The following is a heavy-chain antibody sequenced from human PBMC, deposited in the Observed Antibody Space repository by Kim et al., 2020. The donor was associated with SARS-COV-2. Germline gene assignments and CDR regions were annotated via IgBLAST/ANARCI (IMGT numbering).Heavy chain of an antibody. J-gene: IGHJ6*02. D-gene: IGHD6-19*01. CDR3: VRWGAREYSNGFLDHGVDV. CDR1: GYSFTNYR. CDR2: INAANGNT. Sequence: ASVKVSCKAAGYSFTNYRMHWVRQAPGQGLEWMGWINAANGNTHYSQEFQGRVTMTRDTSASTAYMELSSLKSADTAIYFCVRWGAREYSNGFLDHGVDVWGQGTPVTVSS. V-gene: IGHV1-3*01.